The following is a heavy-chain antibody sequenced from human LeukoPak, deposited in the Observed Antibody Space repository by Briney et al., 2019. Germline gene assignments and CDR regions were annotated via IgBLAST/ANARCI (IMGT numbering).Heavy chain of an antibody. CDR3: ARGYGSGNS. D-gene: IGHD6-19*01. J-gene: IGHJ4*02. Sequence: SETLSLTCTVSGGSISSYYWSWIRQPPGKGLEWIGYIYYSGSTNYNPSLKSRVTISVDTSKNQFSLKLSSVTAADTAVYYCARGYGSGNSWGQGTLVTVSS. V-gene: IGHV4-59*01. CDR1: GGSISSYY. CDR2: IYYSGST.